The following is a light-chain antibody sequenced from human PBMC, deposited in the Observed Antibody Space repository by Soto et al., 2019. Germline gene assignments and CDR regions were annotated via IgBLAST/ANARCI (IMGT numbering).Light chain of an antibody. V-gene: IGKV3-15*01. J-gene: IGKJ1*01. CDR3: QQSYSTPWT. CDR1: QSFSSN. CDR2: GAS. Sequence: EIVMTQSPATLSVSPGEGATLSCRASQSFSSNLAWYQQKPGQAPRLLIYGASTRATGIPAKFSGSGSGTDFTLTISSLQPEDFATYYCQQSYSTPWTFGQGTKVDI.